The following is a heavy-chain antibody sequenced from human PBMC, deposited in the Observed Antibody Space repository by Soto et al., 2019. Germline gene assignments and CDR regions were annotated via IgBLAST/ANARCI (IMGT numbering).Heavy chain of an antibody. Sequence: QVQLVQSGAEVKKPGASVKVSCKASGYTFTSYGISWVRQAPGQGLEWMGWISAYNGNTNYAQKLQGRVTMTTDTSTSTAYMELRSLRSDDTAVYYCAREEDMGLRYFDWSTGWFDPWGQGTPVAVSS. D-gene: IGHD3-9*01. CDR1: GYTFTSYG. V-gene: IGHV1-18*01. CDR3: AREEDMGLRYFDWSTGWFDP. J-gene: IGHJ5*02. CDR2: ISAYNGNT.